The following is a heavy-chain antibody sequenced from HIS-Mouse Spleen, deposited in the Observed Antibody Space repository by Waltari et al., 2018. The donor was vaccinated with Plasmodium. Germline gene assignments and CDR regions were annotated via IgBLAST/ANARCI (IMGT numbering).Heavy chain of an antibody. V-gene: IGHV3-21*01. CDR2: IMSRSSYI. CDR1: GFTFSRYS. J-gene: IGHJ4*02. Sequence: EVQLVESGGGLVKPGGSLRLSCAASGFTFSRYSMNWVRQAPGYGVEWVSAIMSRSSYIYYAYLRKGRCTISRDNAKNSLYLQMNSRRVEDTAVYYCAREGAFDYWGQGTLVTVSS. CDR3: AREGAFDY.